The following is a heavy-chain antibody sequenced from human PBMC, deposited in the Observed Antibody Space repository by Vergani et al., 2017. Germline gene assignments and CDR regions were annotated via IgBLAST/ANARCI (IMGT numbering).Heavy chain of an antibody. Sequence: EVQLVESGGDFVQPGGSLTLSCAASGFNVGHYWMSWVRQAPGKGLEWVANIKEDGTEKYYLDSVKGRFTISRDNAKNSLYLQMNSLRAEDTAEYYCARDPDFLLYRPSKGAFDIWDRGTMVTVSS. CDR1: GFNVGHYW. V-gene: IGHV3-7*01. J-gene: IGHJ3*02. D-gene: IGHD3-3*01. CDR2: IKEDGTEK. CDR3: ARDPDFLLYRPSKGAFDI.